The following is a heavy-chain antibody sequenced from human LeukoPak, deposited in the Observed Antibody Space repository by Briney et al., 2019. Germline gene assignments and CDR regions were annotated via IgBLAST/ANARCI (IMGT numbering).Heavy chain of an antibody. V-gene: IGHV4-34*01. D-gene: IGHD5-18*01. CDR1: GGSFSGYY. J-gene: IGHJ3*02. CDR2: INHSGST. Sequence: PSETLSLTCAVYGGSFSGYYWCWIRQPPGRGLEWIGEINHSGSTNYNPSLKSRVTISVDTSKNQFSLKLSSVTAADTAVYYCARGPHSDRVAFDIWGQGTMVTVSS. CDR3: ARGPHSDRVAFDI.